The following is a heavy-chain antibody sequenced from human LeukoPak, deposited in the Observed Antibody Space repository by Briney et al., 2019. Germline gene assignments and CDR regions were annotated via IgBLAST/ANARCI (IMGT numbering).Heavy chain of an antibody. Sequence: GASVKVSCKASAYTFTDYYMRWVRQAPGQGLEWVGWINPKSGVTNYAQKFQGRVTMTRDTSISTAYMELSSLTSDDTAVYYCARGVGAPNWFDPWGQGTLVTVSS. CDR1: AYTFTDYY. J-gene: IGHJ5*02. D-gene: IGHD1-26*01. CDR2: INPKSGVT. V-gene: IGHV1-2*02. CDR3: ARGVGAPNWFDP.